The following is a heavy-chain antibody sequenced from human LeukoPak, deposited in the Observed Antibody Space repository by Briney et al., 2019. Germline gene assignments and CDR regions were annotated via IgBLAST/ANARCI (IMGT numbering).Heavy chain of an antibody. Sequence: PSETLSLTCTVSGGSISSYYWSWVRQAPGKGLEWVSVIYSGGSTYYADSVKGRFTISRDNSKNTLYLQMNSLRAEDTAVYYCATFDYWGQGTLVTVSS. CDR3: ATFDY. V-gene: IGHV3-53*01. CDR1: GGSISSYY. J-gene: IGHJ4*02. CDR2: IYSGGST.